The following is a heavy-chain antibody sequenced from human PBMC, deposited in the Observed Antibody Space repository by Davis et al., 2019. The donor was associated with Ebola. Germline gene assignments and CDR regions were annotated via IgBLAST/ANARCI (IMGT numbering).Heavy chain of an antibody. D-gene: IGHD2-21*02. V-gene: IGHV3-33*01. J-gene: IGHJ6*02. CDR3: ARSQYAVTATTPYYYYGVDV. Sequence: GGSLRLSCAASGVSIRSFAMHWVRQAAGKGLECVATIWYDGTKKYYADSVKGRFTISRDNAKNTLYLQMNSLRAEDTAVYYCARSQYAVTATTPYYYYGVDVWGQGTTVTVSS. CDR2: IWYDGTKK. CDR1: GVSIRSFA.